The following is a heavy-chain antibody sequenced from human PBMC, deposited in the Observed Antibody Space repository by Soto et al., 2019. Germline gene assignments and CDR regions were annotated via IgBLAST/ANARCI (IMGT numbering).Heavy chain of an antibody. CDR1: GFTFSSYA. V-gene: IGHV3-23*01. Sequence: EVQLLESGGGLVQPGGSLRLSCAASGFTFSSYAMSWVRQAPGKGLEWVSAISGSGGSTYYADSVKGRFTISRDNSKNTLYLQMKSLRAEDPAVYYCAKFHDYGNYFYYYYGMDVWGLGTTVTDSS. D-gene: IGHD4-17*01. J-gene: IGHJ6*02. CDR3: AKFHDYGNYFYYYYGMDV. CDR2: ISGSGGST.